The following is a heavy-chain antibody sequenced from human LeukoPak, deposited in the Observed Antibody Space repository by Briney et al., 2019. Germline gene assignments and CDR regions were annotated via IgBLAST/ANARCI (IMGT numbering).Heavy chain of an antibody. D-gene: IGHD1-26*01. CDR3: ARGRSNYYGMDV. CDR2: IYYNGNT. Sequence: SETLSLTCSVSDGSINSYYWNWIRRPPGKGLEWIGYIYYNGNTNYSPSLKSRVTMSVDTSKNLFSLKVSSVTATDTAVYYCARGRSNYYGMDVWGQGTTVTVSS. J-gene: IGHJ6*02. CDR1: DGSINSYY. V-gene: IGHV4-59*01.